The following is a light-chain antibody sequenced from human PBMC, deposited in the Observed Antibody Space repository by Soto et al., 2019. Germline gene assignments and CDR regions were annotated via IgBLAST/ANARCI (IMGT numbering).Light chain of an antibody. CDR1: SSDVGNYNL. CDR2: EVS. V-gene: IGLV2-23*02. CDR3: CSYATTNTFV. Sequence: QSALTQPASVSGSPGQSITNSCTGTSSDVGNYNLVSWYQQHPGKAPKVMIFEVSKRPSGVSNRFSGSKSGSTASLTVSGLQAEDEADYYCCSYATTNTFVFGGGTKLTVL. J-gene: IGLJ2*01.